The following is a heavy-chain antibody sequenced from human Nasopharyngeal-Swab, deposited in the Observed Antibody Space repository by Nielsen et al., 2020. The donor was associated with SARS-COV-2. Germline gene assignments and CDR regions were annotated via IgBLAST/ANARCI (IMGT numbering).Heavy chain of an antibody. D-gene: IGHD4-17*01. J-gene: IGHJ4*02. CDR3: ARNDYGDYGGRTEF. Sequence: GGSLRLSCKASGYNFNTYWIAWVCQTPGKGLAWMGTIHPDYSDTRYSPSFQGHVTMSVDKSVTTAYLQLISLKASDTATYFCARNDYGDYGGRTEFWGQGTLVTVSS. V-gene: IGHV5-51*01. CDR2: IHPDYSDT. CDR1: GYNFNTYW.